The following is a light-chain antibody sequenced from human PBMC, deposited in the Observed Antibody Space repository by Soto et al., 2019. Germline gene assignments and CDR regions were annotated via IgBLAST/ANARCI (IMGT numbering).Light chain of an antibody. Sequence: EIVLTQSPATLSLSPGERATLSCRASQSVRSYLAWYQQKPGQAPRLLIYDSSNRAAGIPARFSGSGSGTDFTLTISSLEREDFAVYYCQQRSNWPRTFGQGTKVEIK. V-gene: IGKV3-11*01. J-gene: IGKJ1*01. CDR1: QSVRSY. CDR3: QQRSNWPRT. CDR2: DSS.